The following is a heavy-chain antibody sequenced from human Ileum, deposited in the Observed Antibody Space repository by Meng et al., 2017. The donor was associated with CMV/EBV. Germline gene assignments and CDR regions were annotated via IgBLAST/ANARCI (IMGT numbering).Heavy chain of an antibody. J-gene: IGHJ4*02. Sequence: CAASGFTFSSYAMSWVRQAPGKGLEWVSVIYSGGSSTYYADSVKGRFTISRDNSKNTLYLQMNSLRAEDTAVYYCAKDFGRITGAYDYWGQGTLVTVSS. CDR3: AKDFGRITGAYDY. V-gene: IGHV3-23*03. CDR1: GFTFSSYA. CDR2: IYSGGSST. D-gene: IGHD1-20*01.